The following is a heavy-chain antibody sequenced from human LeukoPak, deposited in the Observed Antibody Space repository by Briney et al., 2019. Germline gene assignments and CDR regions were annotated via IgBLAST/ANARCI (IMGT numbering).Heavy chain of an antibody. Sequence: ASVKVSFKGSGYTFTSYGISWVRQAPGQGLEGMGWISAYNGNKNYLQKLQGRVNITTDTSTRTAYMELRSLRSDDTAVYYCARAQNTLDYYDSSGYGLEDDYWGQGTLVTVSS. CDR2: ISAYNGNK. CDR1: GYTFTSYG. CDR3: ARAQNTLDYYDSSGYGLEDDY. V-gene: IGHV1-18*01. J-gene: IGHJ4*02. D-gene: IGHD3-22*01.